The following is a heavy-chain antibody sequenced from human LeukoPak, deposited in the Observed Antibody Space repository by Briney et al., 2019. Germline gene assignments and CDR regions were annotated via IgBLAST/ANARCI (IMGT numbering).Heavy chain of an antibody. V-gene: IGHV4-59*01. CDR2: IYYSGST. J-gene: IGHJ4*02. CDR1: GGSISSYY. CDR3: ARGKLRYFDWLPLPDY. Sequence: PSETLSLTXTVSGGSISSYYWSWIRQPPGKGLEWIGYIYYSGSTNYNPSLKSRVTISVDTSKNQFSLKLSSVTAADTAVYYCARGKLRYFDWLPLPDYRGPGTLVTVSS. D-gene: IGHD3-9*01.